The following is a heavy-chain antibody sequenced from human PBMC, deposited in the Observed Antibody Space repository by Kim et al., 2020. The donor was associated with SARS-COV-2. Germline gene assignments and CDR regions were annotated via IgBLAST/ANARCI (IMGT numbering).Heavy chain of an antibody. D-gene: IGHD2-15*01. V-gene: IGHV4-59*13. J-gene: IGHJ5*02. CDR1: GGSISSYY. CDR2: IYYSGST. CDR3: ARDGEYCSGGSCYSEDWFDP. Sequence: SETLSLTCTVSGGSISSYYWSWIRQPPGKGLEWIGYIYYSGSTNYNPSLKSRVTISVDTSKNQFSLKLSSVTAADTAVYYCARDGEYCSGGSCYSEDWFDPWGHGPLVTVSS.